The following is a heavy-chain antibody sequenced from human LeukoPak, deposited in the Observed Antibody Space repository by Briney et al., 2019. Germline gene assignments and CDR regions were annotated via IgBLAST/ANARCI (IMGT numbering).Heavy chain of an antibody. J-gene: IGHJ4*02. Sequence: GGSLRLSCAASGFTFSSYAMSWVRQAPGKGLEWVSAISDSGGKTYYADSVKGRFTISRDNSKNTLYLQMNSLRAEDTAVYYCAKVGLRLGGDYWGQGTLVTVSS. CDR3: AKVGLRLGGDY. CDR1: GFTFSSYA. V-gene: IGHV3-23*01. CDR2: ISDSGGKT. D-gene: IGHD4-17*01.